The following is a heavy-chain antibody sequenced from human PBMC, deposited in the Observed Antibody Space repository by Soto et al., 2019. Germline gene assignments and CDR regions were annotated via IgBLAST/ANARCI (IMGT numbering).Heavy chain of an antibody. CDR1: GFTFSTYA. V-gene: IGHV3-30*18. J-gene: IGHJ6*02. CDR3: AKDTDPAPNGADV. CDR2: ISYDGSNK. Sequence: QVQLVESGRGVVQPGRSLRLSCAASGFTFSTYAMHWVRQAPGKGLEWVAVISYDGSNKYYADSVTGRFTISRDNFKNTLYLQMNSLRADDTAVYYCAKDTDPAPNGADVWGQGTTVTVSS.